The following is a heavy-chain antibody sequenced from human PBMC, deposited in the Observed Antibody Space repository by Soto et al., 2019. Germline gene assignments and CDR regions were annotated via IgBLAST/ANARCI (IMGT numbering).Heavy chain of an antibody. V-gene: IGHV4-31*03. J-gene: IGHJ6*02. CDR2: IYYSGST. CDR3: AIDKAGDYYDSSGYSHSSGMDV. D-gene: IGHD3-22*01. Sequence: SETLSLTCTVSGGSISSGGYYWSWIRQHPGKGLEWIGYIYYSGSTYYNPSPKSRVTISVDTSKNQFSLKLSSVTAADTAVYYCAIDKAGDYYDSSGYSHSSGMDVWGQGTTVTVSS. CDR1: GGSISSGGYY.